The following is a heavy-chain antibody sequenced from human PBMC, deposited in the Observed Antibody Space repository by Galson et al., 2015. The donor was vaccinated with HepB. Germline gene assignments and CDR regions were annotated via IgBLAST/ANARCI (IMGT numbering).Heavy chain of an antibody. V-gene: IGHV3-23*01. CDR3: ASTSIVRGAMNWFDP. D-gene: IGHD3-10*01. CDR2: ISGSGGST. CDR1: GFTFSSYA. J-gene: IGHJ5*02. Sequence: SLRLSCAASGFTFSSYAMSWVRQAPGKGLEWVSAISGSGGSTYYADSVKGRFTISRDNSKNTLYLQMNSLRAEDTAVYYCASTSIVRGAMNWFDPWGQGTLVTVSS.